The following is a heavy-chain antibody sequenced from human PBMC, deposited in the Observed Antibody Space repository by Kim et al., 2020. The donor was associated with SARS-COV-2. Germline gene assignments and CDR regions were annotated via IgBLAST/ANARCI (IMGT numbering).Heavy chain of an antibody. CDR1: GGSISSGGYY. CDR2: IYYSGST. D-gene: IGHD4-17*01. Sequence: SETLSLTCTVSGGSISSGGYYWSWIRQHPGKGLEWIGYIYYSGSTYYNPSLKSRVTISIDTSKNQLSLKLSSVTATDTAVCDCARGATVTTRIIDYLVQG. V-gene: IGHV4-31*03. CDR3: ARGATVTTRIIDY. J-gene: IGHJ4*02.